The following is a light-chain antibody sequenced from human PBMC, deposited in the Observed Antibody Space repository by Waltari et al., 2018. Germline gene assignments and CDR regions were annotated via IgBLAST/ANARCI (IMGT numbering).Light chain of an antibody. CDR3: LQYHPLFT. J-gene: IGKJ3*01. CDR1: QDIKNY. CDR2: DAS. V-gene: IGKV1-33*01. Sequence: DIQMTQSPSSLSASVGDRVTITCRASQDIKNYLNWYQVKSGIAPKLLIYDASNLDPGVPSRFSASGSGTDFTFTITSLQPEDVATYYCLQYHPLFTFGPGTKVDL.